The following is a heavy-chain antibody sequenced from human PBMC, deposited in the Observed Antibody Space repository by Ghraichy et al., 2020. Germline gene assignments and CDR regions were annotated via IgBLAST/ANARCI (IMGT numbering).Heavy chain of an antibody. D-gene: IGHD6-19*01. CDR1: GFSLRTSGVG. J-gene: IGHJ6*02. V-gene: IGHV2-5*02. Sequence: SGPTLGKPTQTLTLTCTFSGFSLRTSGVGVGWIRQPPGKALEWLALIYWDDDKRYSPSLKSRLTITKDTSKNQVVLTMTNMDAVDTATYYCAHRFTAVAGTMRYYYGMDVWGPGTTVTVSS. CDR2: IYWDDDK. CDR3: AHRFTAVAGTMRYYYGMDV.